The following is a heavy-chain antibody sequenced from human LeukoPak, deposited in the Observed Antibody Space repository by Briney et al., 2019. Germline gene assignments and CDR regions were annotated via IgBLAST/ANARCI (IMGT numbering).Heavy chain of an antibody. CDR2: ISYDGSNK. D-gene: IGHD5-12*01. V-gene: IGHV3-30-3*01. J-gene: IGHJ4*02. CDR1: GFTFSSYA. Sequence: GGSLRLSCAAAGFTFSSYAMHWVRQAPGEGLEWVAVISYDGSNKYYADSVKGRFTISRDNSKNTLYLQMNSLRAEDTAVYYCARDPLDSGPYYFDYWGQGTLVTVSS. CDR3: ARDPLDSGPYYFDY.